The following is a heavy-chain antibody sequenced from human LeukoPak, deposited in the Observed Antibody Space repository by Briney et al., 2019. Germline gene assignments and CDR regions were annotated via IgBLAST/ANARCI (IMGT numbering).Heavy chain of an antibody. CDR3: TRGGFYYDSSGYFPHFFDS. Sequence: GGSLRLSCAASEFTFSSYWMHWVRQGPGKGLVWVAHINDDGTTTGYAEFAEGRFTISRDDAKNTLYLQISSLRAEDTALYYCTRGGFYYDSSGYFPHFFDSWGQGTLVTVSS. J-gene: IGHJ4*02. CDR2: INDDGTTT. V-gene: IGHV3-74*01. D-gene: IGHD3-22*01. CDR1: EFTFSSYW.